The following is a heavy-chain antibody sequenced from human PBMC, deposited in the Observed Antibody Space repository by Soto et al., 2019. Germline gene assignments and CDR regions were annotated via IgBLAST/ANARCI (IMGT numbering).Heavy chain of an antibody. CDR3: ARVEYYDSSGSSHYFSGY. D-gene: IGHD3-22*01. V-gene: IGHV4-4*02. Sequence: SETLSLTCPVCGASIISNDWWIWIRQTPGKGLEWIGEIFHSGRTNYSPSFKSRVTISVDTSKSQFSLEMASVTAADTAVYYCARVEYYDSSGSSHYFSGYWGQGTLVTVSS. CDR1: GASIISNDW. J-gene: IGHJ4*02. CDR2: IFHSGRT.